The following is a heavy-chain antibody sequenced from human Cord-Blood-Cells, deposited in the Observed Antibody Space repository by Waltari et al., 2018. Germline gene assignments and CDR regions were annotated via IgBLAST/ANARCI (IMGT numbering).Heavy chain of an antibody. CDR3: ARDIVATIKGGVFDY. V-gene: IGHV1-69*01. J-gene: IGHJ4*02. CDR1: GGTFSSYA. CDR2: IIPIFGTA. D-gene: IGHD5-12*01. Sequence: QVQLVQSGAEVKKPGSSVKVSCKASGGTFSSYAISWVRQAPGQGLEWMGGIIPIFGTANYAQKFQGRVKITADESTSTAYVELSSLRSEDTAVYYCARDIVATIKGGVFDYWGQGTLVTVSS.